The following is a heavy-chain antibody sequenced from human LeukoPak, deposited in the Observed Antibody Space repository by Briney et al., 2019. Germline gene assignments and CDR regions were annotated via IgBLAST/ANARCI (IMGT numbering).Heavy chain of an antibody. D-gene: IGHD6-13*01. CDR2: IYPGDSDT. CDR3: ASLLSAAGLVS. CDR1: GYSFTSYW. Sequence: VESLKLSCKGSGYSFTSYWIGWVRQMPGKGLEWMGIIYPGDSDTRYSPSFQGQVTISADKSISTAYLQWSSLKASDTAMYYCASLLSAAGLVSWGQGTLVTVSS. J-gene: IGHJ4*02. V-gene: IGHV5-51*01.